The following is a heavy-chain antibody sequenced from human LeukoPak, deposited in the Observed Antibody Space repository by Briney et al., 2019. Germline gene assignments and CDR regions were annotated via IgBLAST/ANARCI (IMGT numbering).Heavy chain of an antibody. CDR1: GGSFSGYY. D-gene: IGHD6-19*01. CDR2: INHSGST. J-gene: IGHJ4*02. Sequence: TSETLSLTCAVYGGSFSGYYWSWIRQPPGKGLEWIGEINHSGSTNYNPSLKSRVTISVDTSKNQFSLKLSSVTAADTAAYYCARAVAGNDFWGQGTLVTVSS. V-gene: IGHV4-34*01. CDR3: ARAVAGNDF.